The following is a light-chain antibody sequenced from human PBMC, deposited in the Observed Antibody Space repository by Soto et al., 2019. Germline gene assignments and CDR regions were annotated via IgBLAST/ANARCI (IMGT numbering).Light chain of an antibody. CDR2: DAS. CDR1: QSVSGY. CDR3: QQRSNCSST. J-gene: IGKJ4*01. Sequence: EIVLTQSPATLSLSPGERATLSCRASQSVSGYLAWYQQKPVQAPRLLMYDASNRATGIPARFSGSGSGTDFSLTIGGLEPEDFAVYYCQQRSNCSSTFGRGPNVEIK. V-gene: IGKV3-11*01.